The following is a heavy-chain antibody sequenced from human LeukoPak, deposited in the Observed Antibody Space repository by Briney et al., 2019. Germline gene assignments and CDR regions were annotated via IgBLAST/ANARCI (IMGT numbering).Heavy chain of an antibody. CDR3: ARLPMDTAMVSEYYFDY. V-gene: IGHV3-21*01. CDR2: ISSSSSYI. D-gene: IGHD5-18*01. CDR1: GFTFSSYS. J-gene: IGHJ4*02. Sequence: PGGSLRLSCAASGFTFSSYSMNWVRQAPGKGLEWVSSISSSSSYIYYADSVKGRFTISRDNAKNSLYLQMNSLRAEGTAVYYCARLPMDTAMVSEYYFDYWGQGTLVTVSS.